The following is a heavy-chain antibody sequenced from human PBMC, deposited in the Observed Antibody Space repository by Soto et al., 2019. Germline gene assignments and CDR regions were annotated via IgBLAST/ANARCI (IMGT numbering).Heavy chain of an antibody. CDR1: GFTFSSHV. V-gene: IGHV3-23*01. J-gene: IGHJ6*02. CDR2: ISGGGGTT. CDR3: ARGPRAPPPHDYGMDV. Sequence: EVQLLESGGGLVQPGGSLRLSCAASGFTFSSHVMNWVRQAPGKGLEWVAAISGGGGTTFYGDSVEGRFTMSRDNSKTTLFRQMNSLRAEDTAVYYCARGPRAPPPHDYGMDVWGQGTTVTVSS.